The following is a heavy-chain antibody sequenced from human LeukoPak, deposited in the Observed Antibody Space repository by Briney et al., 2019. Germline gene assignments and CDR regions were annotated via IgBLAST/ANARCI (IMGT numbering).Heavy chain of an antibody. J-gene: IGHJ3*02. CDR1: GFTFSSYW. Sequence: PGGSLRLSCAASGFTFSSYWMHWVRQAPGKGLVWVSRIDTDGSSTSYADSVKGRFTISRDNAKNTLYLQMNRLRAEDTAVYYCARVSVDTKAFDIWGQGTMVTVSS. D-gene: IGHD5-12*01. V-gene: IGHV3-74*01. CDR2: IDTDGSST. CDR3: ARVSVDTKAFDI.